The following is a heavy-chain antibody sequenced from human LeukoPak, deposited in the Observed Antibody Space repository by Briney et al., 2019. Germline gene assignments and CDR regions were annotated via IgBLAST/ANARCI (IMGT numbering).Heavy chain of an antibody. CDR1: GFTFSNYW. J-gene: IGHJ3*02. V-gene: IGHV3-74*01. Sequence: GGSLRLSCAASGFTFSNYWMHWVRQAPGKGLVWVSRINSDGSYTTYEDSVKGRFTISRDNAKNTLYLQMNSLRAEDMAVYYCARDCTSSRCRDAFDIWGQGTMVTVSS. CDR3: ARDCTSSRCRDAFDI. D-gene: IGHD2-2*01. CDR2: INSDGSYT.